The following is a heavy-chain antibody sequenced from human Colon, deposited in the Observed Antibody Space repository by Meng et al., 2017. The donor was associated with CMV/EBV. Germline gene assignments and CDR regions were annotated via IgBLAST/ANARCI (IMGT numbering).Heavy chain of an antibody. D-gene: IGHD6-13*01. J-gene: IGHJ1*01. CDR2: IGASGDSP. Sequence: GGSLRLSCAASGFTFDNYAMTWVRQAPGKGLEWVAAIGASGDSPRYADSVKGRFTISRDNSRNTLYLQMSSLRAEDTAVYYCAKRRIAAAGDFQHWGQGTLVTVSS. V-gene: IGHV3-23*01. CDR1: GFTFDNYA. CDR3: AKRRIAAAGDFQH.